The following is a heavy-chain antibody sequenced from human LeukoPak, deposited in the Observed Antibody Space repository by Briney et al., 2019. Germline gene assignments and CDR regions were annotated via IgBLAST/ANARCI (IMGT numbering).Heavy chain of an antibody. CDR3: ARVRGVPRIYYYGMDV. D-gene: IGHD3-10*01. CDR1: GGSFSGYY. Sequence: SETLSLTCAVYGGSFSGYYWSWIRQPPGKGLEWIVEINHSGSTNYNPSLKSRVTISVDTSTNQFSLKLSSVTAAATAVYYCARVRGVPRIYYYGMDVWGQGTTVTVSS. V-gene: IGHV4-34*01. CDR2: INHSGST. J-gene: IGHJ6*02.